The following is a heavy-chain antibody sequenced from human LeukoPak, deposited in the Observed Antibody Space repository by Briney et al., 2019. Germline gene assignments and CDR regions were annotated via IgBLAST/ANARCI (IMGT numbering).Heavy chain of an antibody. Sequence: TGGSLRLSCAASGFTFSSYAMSWVRQAPGKGLEWVSAISGSGGSTYYADSVKGRFTISRDNSKNSLYLQMNSLRAEDTAVYYCARDMFRVSMAYWGQGTLVTVSS. V-gene: IGHV3-23*01. D-gene: IGHD3-10*02. J-gene: IGHJ4*02. CDR2: ISGSGGST. CDR1: GFTFSSYA. CDR3: ARDMFRVSMAY.